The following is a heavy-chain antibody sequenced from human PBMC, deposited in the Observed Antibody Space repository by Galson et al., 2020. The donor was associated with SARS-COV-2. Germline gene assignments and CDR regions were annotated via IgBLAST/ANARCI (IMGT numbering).Heavy chain of an antibody. Sequence: KIGESLKISCAASGFTFRSYIMNWVRQAPGKGLEWVSFISASGSYTYYGESMKGRFTISRDNAKNSLFLEMSSLRAEDTAIYYCARTSGVVIAPAQMRLFDSWGPGTLVTVSS. CDR1: GFTFRSYI. J-gene: IGHJ4*02. CDR3: ARTSGVVIAPAQMRLFDS. CDR2: ISASGSYT. D-gene: IGHD6-13*01. V-gene: IGHV3-21*04.